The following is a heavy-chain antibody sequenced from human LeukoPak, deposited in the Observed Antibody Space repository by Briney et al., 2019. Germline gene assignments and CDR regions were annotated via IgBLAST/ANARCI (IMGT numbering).Heavy chain of an antibody. V-gene: IGHV3-74*01. D-gene: IGHD3-22*01. CDR3: SSAYYDPTGY. CDR2: INGDGSST. CDR1: GFTFSRDW. J-gene: IGHJ4*02. Sequence: GGSLGLSCAASGFTFSRDWMHWVRQAPGKGLVWVSRINGDGSSTSYADSVKGRFTISRDNAKNTLYLQMNSLRAEDTAVYYCSSAYYDPTGYWGQGTLVTVSS.